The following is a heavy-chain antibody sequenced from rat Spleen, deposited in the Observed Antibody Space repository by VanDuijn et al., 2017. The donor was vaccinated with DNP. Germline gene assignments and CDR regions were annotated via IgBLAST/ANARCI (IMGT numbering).Heavy chain of an antibody. CDR2: ISTSGGST. V-gene: IGHV5-7*01. Sequence: EVQLVESGGGLVQPGSSLKLSCVVSGFTFSDYNMAWVRQAPKKGLEWVATISTSGGSTYYRDSVKGRFTISRDNAKSTLYLQMNSLRSEDTATYYCATFEGRDAWGQGTSVTVSS. CDR3: ATFEGRDA. J-gene: IGHJ4*01. D-gene: IGHD1-11*01. CDR1: GFTFSDYN.